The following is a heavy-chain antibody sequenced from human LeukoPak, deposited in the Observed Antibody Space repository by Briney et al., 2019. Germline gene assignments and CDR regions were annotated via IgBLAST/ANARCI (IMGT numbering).Heavy chain of an antibody. CDR2: ISYSGST. CDR1: GSSISSYY. J-gene: IGHJ4*02. CDR3: ARLRLFPDYFDY. Sequence: SETLSLTCTVSGSSISSYYWSWIWQPPGKGLEWIGYISYSGSTKYIPSLKSRVTISVDTSKNQFSLKLSSVTAADTAVYYCARLRLFPDYFDYWGQGTLVTVSS. V-gene: IGHV4-59*01. D-gene: IGHD3-10*02.